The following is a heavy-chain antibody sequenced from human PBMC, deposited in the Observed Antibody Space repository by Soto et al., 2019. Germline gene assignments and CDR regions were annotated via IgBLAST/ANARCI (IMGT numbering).Heavy chain of an antibody. D-gene: IGHD2-8*01. V-gene: IGHV4-59*01. J-gene: IGHJ6*02. CDR2: IYYSGST. Sequence: QVQLQESGPGLVKPSETLSLTCTVSGGSISSYYWSWIRQPPGKGLEWIGYIYYSGSTNYHPSLNCRVTIAVDPSKNKLSLMQSYVTDADTAVYYCARDLERNCTNGVCFYYYYGMDVWGQGTTVTVSS. CDR1: GGSISSYY. CDR3: ARDLERNCTNGVCFYYYYGMDV.